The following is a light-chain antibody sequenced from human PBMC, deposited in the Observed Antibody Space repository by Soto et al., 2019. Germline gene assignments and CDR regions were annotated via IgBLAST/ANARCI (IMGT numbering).Light chain of an antibody. V-gene: IGLV1-40*01. CDR3: LSYDSSLSGSRV. CDR1: RSNIGAGYD. J-gene: IGLJ2*01. Sequence: QSVLTQPPSVSVAPGQRVTISCTGSRSNIGAGYDVHWYQQLPGTAPKLLIYGNNNRPSGVPDRFSGSKSGTSASLAITGLQAEDEADYYCLSYDSSLSGSRVFGGGTKLTVL. CDR2: GNN.